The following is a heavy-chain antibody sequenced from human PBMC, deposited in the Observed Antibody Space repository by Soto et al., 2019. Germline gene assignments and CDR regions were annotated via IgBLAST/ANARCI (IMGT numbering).Heavy chain of an antibody. Sequence: QVQLVQSGAEVKKPGASVKVSCKASGYTFTSYGISWVRQAPGQGLEWMGWNSPYNGKTNYAQKVQGRVTMTTDTSTSTAYMELRSLRSDDTAVYYCARDYSSGWSTNFWGKGENWFDPWGQGTLVTVSS. D-gene: IGHD6-19*01. V-gene: IGHV1-18*01. CDR1: GYTFTSYG. CDR2: NSPYNGKT. CDR3: ARDYSSGWSTNFWGKGENWFDP. J-gene: IGHJ5*02.